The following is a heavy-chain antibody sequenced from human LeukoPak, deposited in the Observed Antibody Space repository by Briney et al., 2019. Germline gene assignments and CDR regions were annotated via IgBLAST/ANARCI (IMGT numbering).Heavy chain of an antibody. CDR3: ARCSSSWYLNWFDP. CDR1: GFTFSDYY. Sequence: GGSLRLSCAASGFTFSDYYMSWIHQAPGKGLEWVSYISSSGSTIYYADSVKGRFTISRDNAKNSLYLQMNSLRAEDTAVYYCARCSSSWYLNWFDPWGQGTLVTVSS. D-gene: IGHD6-13*01. J-gene: IGHJ5*02. V-gene: IGHV3-11*01. CDR2: ISSSGSTI.